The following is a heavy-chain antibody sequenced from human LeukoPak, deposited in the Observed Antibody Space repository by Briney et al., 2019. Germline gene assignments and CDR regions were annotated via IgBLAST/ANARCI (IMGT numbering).Heavy chain of an antibody. CDR1: GGSISSYY. CDR2: MYYGGSA. CDR3: ARWAVVGATKGFDY. J-gene: IGHJ4*02. Sequence: SETLSLTCTVSGGSISSYYWSWIRQPPGEGLECIGYMYYGGSANYNPSLKSRVTISVDTSKNQFSLKLSSVTAADTAVYYCARWAVVGATKGFDYWGQGTLVTVSS. V-gene: IGHV4-59*01. D-gene: IGHD1-26*01.